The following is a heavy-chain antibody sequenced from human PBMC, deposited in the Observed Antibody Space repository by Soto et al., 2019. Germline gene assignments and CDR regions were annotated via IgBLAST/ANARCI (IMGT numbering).Heavy chain of an antibody. D-gene: IGHD1-26*01. CDR3: AILNSGSHSYRGMDF. Sequence: XVSLRLSCSPAGFAFSNYPMYWVRQAPGKGLEWVSAIRGSGGNTFYTDSVKGRFTISRDNSKNTLYLQMNSLRAEDTAIYPCAILNSGSHSYRGMDFSGQGTTVTVSS. CDR1: GFAFSNYP. CDR2: IRGSGGNT. V-gene: IGHV3-23*01. J-gene: IGHJ6*02.